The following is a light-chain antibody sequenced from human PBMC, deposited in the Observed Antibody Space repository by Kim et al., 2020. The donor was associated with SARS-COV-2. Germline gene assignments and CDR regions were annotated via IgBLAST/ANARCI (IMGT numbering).Light chain of an antibody. CDR1: EGIDKD. J-gene: IGKJ4*01. Sequence: ASVGDRVTITCRASEGIDKDLAWYQQKPGSAPKRLIYAASTLQSGVPSRFSGSGSWTEFTLTISTMQPEDFATYYCLQHNSYPITFGGGTKVDIK. V-gene: IGKV1-17*01. CDR2: AAS. CDR3: LQHNSYPIT.